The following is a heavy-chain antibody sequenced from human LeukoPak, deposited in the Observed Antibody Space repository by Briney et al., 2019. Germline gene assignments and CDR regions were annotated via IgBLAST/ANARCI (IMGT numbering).Heavy chain of an antibody. Sequence: GGSLRLSCTASGFTFGSYWMSWVRQAPGKVPEWVANIKQDGSEKHYMDSVKGRFTISRDNAENSLSLQMNSLRAEDTAVYYCARRGMRITMPEGYWGQGTLVTVSS. CDR3: ARRGMRITMPEGY. V-gene: IGHV3-7*03. D-gene: IGHD3-10*01. CDR2: IKQDGSEK. J-gene: IGHJ4*02. CDR1: GFTFGSYW.